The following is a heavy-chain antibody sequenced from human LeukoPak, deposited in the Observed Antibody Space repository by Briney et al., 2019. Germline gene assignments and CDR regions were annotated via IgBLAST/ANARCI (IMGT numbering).Heavy chain of an antibody. J-gene: IGHJ5*02. Sequence: GGSLRLSCAASGFIVSNTYMSWVRQPPGKGLEWVSTIYSGGTKNYSDSVKGRFTISRDDFMNTLHLQRNSLRAEDTAVYYCARVQGTSWFDPWGQGILVTVSS. V-gene: IGHV3-66*01. D-gene: IGHD2-2*01. CDR1: GFIVSNTY. CDR3: ARVQGTSWFDP. CDR2: IYSGGTK.